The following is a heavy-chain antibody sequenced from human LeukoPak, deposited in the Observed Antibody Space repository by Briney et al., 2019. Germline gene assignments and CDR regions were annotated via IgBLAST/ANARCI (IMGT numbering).Heavy chain of an antibody. V-gene: IGHV3-23*01. CDR3: ARDLRESWAFFDY. CDR1: GFTSSSYV. D-gene: IGHD3-16*01. Sequence: GGSLRLSCAASGFTSSSYVLYWVRQAPGKGLEWVADISGSGDRTNYADFVKGRFTISRDNSNNTLYLEMYSLKTEDTAMYYCARDLRESWAFFDYWGQGTLVTVSS. CDR2: ISGSGDRT. J-gene: IGHJ4*02.